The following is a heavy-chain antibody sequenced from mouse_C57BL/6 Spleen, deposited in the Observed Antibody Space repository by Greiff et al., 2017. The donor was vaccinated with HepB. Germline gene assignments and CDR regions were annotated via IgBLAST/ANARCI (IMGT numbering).Heavy chain of an antibody. CDR2: INPSSGYT. CDR3: ARAGYSNYRMDYYAMDY. CDR1: GYTFTSYW. D-gene: IGHD2-5*01. J-gene: IGHJ4*01. V-gene: IGHV1-7*01. Sequence: QVQLQQSGAELAKPGASVKLSCKASGYTFTSYWMHWVIQRPGRGMEWIGYINPSSGYTKYNQKFKDKATLTADKSSSTAYMQLSSLTYEDSAVYYCARAGYSNYRMDYYAMDYWGQGTSVTVSS.